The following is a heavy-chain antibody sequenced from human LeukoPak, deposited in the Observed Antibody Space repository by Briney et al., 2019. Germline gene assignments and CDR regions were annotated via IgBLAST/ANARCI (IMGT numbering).Heavy chain of an antibody. Sequence: GGSLRLSCAASGFAFSTNSMTWVRQAPGKGLEWVSYISSNSGNMYYADSVKGRFTISRDNAKNSLYLRMNSLRAEDTAVYYCARDQNEGYGDYFYYFDYWGQGTLVTVSS. CDR3: ARDQNEGYGDYFYYFDY. D-gene: IGHD4-17*01. J-gene: IGHJ4*02. CDR2: ISSNSGNM. V-gene: IGHV3-48*01. CDR1: GFAFSTNS.